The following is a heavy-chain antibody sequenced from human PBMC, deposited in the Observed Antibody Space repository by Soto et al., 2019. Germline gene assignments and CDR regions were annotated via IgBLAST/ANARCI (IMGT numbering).Heavy chain of an antibody. V-gene: IGHV2-5*02. Sequence: QITLKESGPTLVKPTQPLTLTCTFSGFSLSTSGVGVGWIRQPPGKALEWLALIYWDDDKRYSPSLKSRLTITNDTSKNHVVLTMTNIDPVYTATYYCAHPAATGGVIYFDYWCQGTLVTVSS. CDR1: GFSLSTSGVG. CDR2: IYWDDDK. J-gene: IGHJ4*02. CDR3: AHPAATGGVIYFDY. D-gene: IGHD3-16*01.